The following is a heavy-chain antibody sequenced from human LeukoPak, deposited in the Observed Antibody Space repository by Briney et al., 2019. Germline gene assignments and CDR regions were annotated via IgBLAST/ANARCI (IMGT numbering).Heavy chain of an antibody. CDR1: GFTFSSYS. D-gene: IGHD6-13*01. CDR3: ARVGSYSSSWYYFDY. Sequence: GGSLRLSCAASGFTFSSYSMNWVRQAPGKGLEWVSSISSSSSYIYYADSVKGRFTISRDNAKNSLYLQMNSLRAEDTAVYYCARVGSYSSSWYYFDYWGQGTLVTVSS. CDR2: ISSSSSYI. J-gene: IGHJ4*02. V-gene: IGHV3-21*01.